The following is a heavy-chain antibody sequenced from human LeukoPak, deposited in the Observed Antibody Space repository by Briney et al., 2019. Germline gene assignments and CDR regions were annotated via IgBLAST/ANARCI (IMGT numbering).Heavy chain of an antibody. Sequence: ASVKVSCKASGYTFTGYYMHWVRQAPGQGLEWMGGIIPIFGTANYAQKFQGRVTITADESTSTAYMELSSLRSEDTAVYYCARDATDDYGDYPVPYFQHWGQGTLVTVSS. V-gene: IGHV1-69*13. J-gene: IGHJ1*01. CDR2: IIPIFGTA. D-gene: IGHD4-17*01. CDR3: ARDATDDYGDYPVPYFQH. CDR1: GYTFTGYY.